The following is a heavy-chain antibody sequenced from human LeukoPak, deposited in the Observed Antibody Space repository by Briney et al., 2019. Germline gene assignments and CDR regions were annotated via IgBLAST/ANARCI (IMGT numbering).Heavy chain of an antibody. CDR1: GGSVTTHY. CDR3: ARVTYYFDY. Sequence: SETLSLTCTVSGGSVTTHYWSWIRQPPGKGLEWIGEINHSGSTNYNPSLKSRVTISVDTSKNQFSLKLSSVTAADTAVYYCARVTYYFDYWGQGTLVTVSS. V-gene: IGHV4-34*01. CDR2: INHSGST. J-gene: IGHJ4*02.